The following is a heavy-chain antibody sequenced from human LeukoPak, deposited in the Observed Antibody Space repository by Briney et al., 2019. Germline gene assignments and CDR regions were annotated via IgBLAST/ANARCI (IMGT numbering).Heavy chain of an antibody. J-gene: IGHJ4*02. Sequence: GGSLRLSCAASGFTFSSYAMRWVRQAPGKGLEWVSYISSSSSTIYYADSVKGRFTISRDNAKNSLYLQMNSLRAEDTAVYYCARERRYYGSGSYYHGSLYFDYWGQGTLVTVSS. D-gene: IGHD3-10*01. CDR2: ISSSSSTI. CDR1: GFTFSSYA. CDR3: ARERRYYGSGSYYHGSLYFDY. V-gene: IGHV3-48*04.